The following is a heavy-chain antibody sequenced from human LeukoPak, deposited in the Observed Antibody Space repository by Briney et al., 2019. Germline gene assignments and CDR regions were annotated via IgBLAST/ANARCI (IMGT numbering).Heavy chain of an antibody. CDR3: ARGWRYYYDSGSYYLDY. CDR2: INHSGST. J-gene: IGHJ4*02. V-gene: IGHV4-34*01. D-gene: IGHD3-10*01. Sequence: SETLSLTCAVYGGSFSGYYWSWIRQPPGKGLEWIGEINHSGSTSYNPSLKSRVTISVDTSKNQFSLKLSSVTAADTAVYYCARGWRYYYDSGSYYLDYWGQGTLVTVSS. CDR1: GGSFSGYY.